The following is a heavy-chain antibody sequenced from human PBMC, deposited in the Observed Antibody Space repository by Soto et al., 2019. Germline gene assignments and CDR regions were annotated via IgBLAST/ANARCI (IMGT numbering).Heavy chain of an antibody. CDR3: ARGWGYASHDYYYAY. J-gene: IGHJ4*02. CDR1: GGTFSRHA. V-gene: IGHV1-69*01. CDR2: IIPIVGTA. Sequence: QVQLVQSGADVRKPGSSVKVSCKASGGTFSRHAISWVRQAPGQGLAWTGAIIPIVGTANHAQKFQGRVTVIADESTSTVYMELSSLRSEDTAMYYCARGWGYASHDYYYAYWGQGTLVIVSS. D-gene: IGHD3-16*01.